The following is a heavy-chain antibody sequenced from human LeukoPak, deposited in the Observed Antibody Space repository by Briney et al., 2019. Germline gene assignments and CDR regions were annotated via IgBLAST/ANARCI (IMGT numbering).Heavy chain of an antibody. Sequence: GASVKVSCKASGGTFSSYAISWVRQAPGQGLEWMGGIIPIFGTANYAQKFQGRVTITADESTSTAYMELSSLRSEDTAVYYCARGEEYSYGYEIFDYWGQGTLVTVSS. V-gene: IGHV1-69*13. D-gene: IGHD5-18*01. CDR2: IIPIFGTA. J-gene: IGHJ4*02. CDR3: ARGEEYSYGYEIFDY. CDR1: GGTFSSYA.